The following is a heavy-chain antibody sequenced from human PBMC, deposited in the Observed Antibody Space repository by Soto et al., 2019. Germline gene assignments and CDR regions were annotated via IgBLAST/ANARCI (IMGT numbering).Heavy chain of an antibody. V-gene: IGHV1-69*01. CDR2: IIPICGTA. CDR1: GGTFISYA. CDR3: ARVILRFLEWSKYYGMDV. J-gene: IGHJ6*02. D-gene: IGHD3-3*01. Sequence: QVQLVQAGAEVKKPGSSVKVSCKASGGTFISYAISWVRQAPGQGLEWMGGIIPICGTANYAQKFQGRVTITADESTSTAYMELSSLRSEDTAVYYCARVILRFLEWSKYYGMDVWGQGTTVTVSS.